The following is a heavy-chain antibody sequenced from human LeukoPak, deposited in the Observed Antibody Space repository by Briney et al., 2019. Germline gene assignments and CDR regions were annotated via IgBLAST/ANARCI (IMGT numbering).Heavy chain of an antibody. V-gene: IGHV3-23*01. CDR1: GFAFSSYA. Sequence: GGSLRLSCAASGFAFSSYAMSWVRQAPGKGLEWVSAISGSGGSTYYADSVKGRFTISRDNSKNTLYLQMNSLRAEDTAVYYCAKDDIVVEPAAPTSGICDYWGQGTLVTVSS. CDR3: AKDDIVVEPAAPTSGICDY. D-gene: IGHD2-2*01. CDR2: ISGSGGST. J-gene: IGHJ4*02.